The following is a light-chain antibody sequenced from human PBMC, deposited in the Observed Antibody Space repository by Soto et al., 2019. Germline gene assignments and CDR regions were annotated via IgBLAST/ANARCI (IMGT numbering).Light chain of an antibody. J-gene: IGKJ1*01. V-gene: IGKV3-20*01. CDR3: QQYGTSPVA. Sequence: ESVLTQSPGTLSLSPGERATLSCRASQSVRSSYLAWYQQKPGQAPRLLIYAASSRATGIPDRFSGSGSGTDFTHTISRLEPEDFAVYYCQQYGTSPVAFGQGTKVEIK. CDR2: AAS. CDR1: QSVRSSY.